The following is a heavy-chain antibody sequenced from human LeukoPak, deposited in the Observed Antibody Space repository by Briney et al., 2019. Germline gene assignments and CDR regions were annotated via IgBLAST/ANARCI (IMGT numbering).Heavy chain of an antibody. Sequence: ASVTVSCKASGYTFTSYDINWVRQATGQGLEWMGWMNPNSGSTVYAQKFQGRVTITRNTSISTAYMELSGLRSEDTAVYYCARGRSTGYPYYFEYWGQGTLVTVSS. CDR3: ARGRSTGYPYYFEY. D-gene: IGHD5-12*01. CDR1: GYTFTSYD. J-gene: IGHJ4*02. CDR2: MNPNSGST. V-gene: IGHV1-8*03.